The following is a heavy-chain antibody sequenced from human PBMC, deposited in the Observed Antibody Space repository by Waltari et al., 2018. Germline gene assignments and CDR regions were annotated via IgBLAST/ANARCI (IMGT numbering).Heavy chain of an antibody. J-gene: IGHJ2*01. CDR3: ARGEVVATIGHWYFDL. CDR1: GYSISSGYY. Sequence: QVQLQESGPGLVKPSETLSLTCAVSGYSISSGYYWGWIRQPPGKGLEWIGCSYQSERTYGKSSVKSGVTISVDTSKIHFALRLSCVTAADTAVYYCARGEVVATIGHWYFDLWGRGALVTVSS. CDR2: SYQSERT. D-gene: IGHD5-12*01. V-gene: IGHV4-38-2*01.